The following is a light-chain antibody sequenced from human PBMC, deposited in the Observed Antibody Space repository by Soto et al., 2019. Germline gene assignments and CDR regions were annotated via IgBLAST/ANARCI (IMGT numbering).Light chain of an antibody. J-gene: IGKJ1*01. CDR1: QGIFNY. Sequence: DIQMTQSPSSLSASVGDRVTITCRASQGIFNYLACYQQKPGKVPKLLIYTSSTLQSVVPSRFSGSGSGTDFTLTISSLQPEDVATYYWQKYNSAPWTFGQGTKVEIK. CDR3: QKYNSAPWT. CDR2: TSS. V-gene: IGKV1-27*01.